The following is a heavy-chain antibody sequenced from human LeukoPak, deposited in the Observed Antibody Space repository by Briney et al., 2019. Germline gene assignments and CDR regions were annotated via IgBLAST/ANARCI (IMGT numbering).Heavy chain of an antibody. D-gene: IGHD3-10*01. CDR3: ARQTLGVRGGEWDY. CDR2: IYPDDSDI. CDR1: GYSFTDDYW. Sequence: GESLQISCKVSGYSFTDDYWIGWVRQMPGKGLEWMGIIYPDDSDIRYSPSFQGQVTISADRSRSIAYVQWNSLKASDTAMYYCARQTLGVRGGEWDYWGQGTLVTVSS. V-gene: IGHV5-51*01. J-gene: IGHJ4*02.